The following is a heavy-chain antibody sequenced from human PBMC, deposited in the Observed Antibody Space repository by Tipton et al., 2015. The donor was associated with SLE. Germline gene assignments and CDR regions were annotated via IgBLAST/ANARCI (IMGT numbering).Heavy chain of an antibody. D-gene: IGHD6-19*01. Sequence: LRLSCAVYGGSFSGYYWSWIRQPPGKGLEWIGEINHSGSTNYNPSLKSRVTISVDTPTNQFSLKLSSVTAADTAVYYCARIRGVAVGYDFWGQGTLVTVSS. J-gene: IGHJ4*02. CDR1: GGSFSGYY. CDR3: ARIRGVAVGYDF. V-gene: IGHV4-34*01. CDR2: INHSGST.